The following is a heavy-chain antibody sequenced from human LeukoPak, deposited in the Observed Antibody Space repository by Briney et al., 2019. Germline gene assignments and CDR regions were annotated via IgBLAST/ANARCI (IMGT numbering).Heavy chain of an antibody. D-gene: IGHD3-22*01. CDR1: GGSISSYY. CDR2: IYYSGST. J-gene: IGHJ4*02. V-gene: IGHV4-59*12. CDR3: ARDSYDSSASPYYFDY. Sequence: SETLSLTCTVSGGSISSYYWNWIRQPPGEGLEWIGYIYYSGSTNYNPSLKSRVTISVHTSKNVFSLKLISVTAAATAVYSCARDSYDSSASPYYFDYWGQGTLVTVSS.